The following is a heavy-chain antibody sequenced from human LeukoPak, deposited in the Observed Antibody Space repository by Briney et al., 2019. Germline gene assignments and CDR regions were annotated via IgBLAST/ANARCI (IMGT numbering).Heavy chain of an antibody. CDR1: GFTFTDYW. J-gene: IGHJ4*02. CDR2: ISHDGSST. V-gene: IGHV3-74*01. CDR3: VRDRYKSNVNFDY. D-gene: IGHD1-14*01. Sequence: GGSLRLSCAATGFTFTDYWMHWVRQVPGKGLVWVSRISHDGSSTSSVDSVKGRFTISRDNAKNTLYLQMNSLRVEDTAVYYCVRDRYKSNVNFDYWGQGTLVTVSS.